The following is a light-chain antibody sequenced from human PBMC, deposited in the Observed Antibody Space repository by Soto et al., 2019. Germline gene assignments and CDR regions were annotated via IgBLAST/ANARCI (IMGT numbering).Light chain of an antibody. CDR2: GAS. Sequence: EIVMTQSPASLSVSPGEIVTLSCSASQSVSNNYLAWYQQKPGQAPRLLIYGASSRATGIPDRFSGSGSGTDFTLTISRLEPEDFAVYYCQQYGSSPRTFGQGTRLEIK. CDR3: QQYGSSPRT. CDR1: QSVSNNY. J-gene: IGKJ5*01. V-gene: IGKV3-20*01.